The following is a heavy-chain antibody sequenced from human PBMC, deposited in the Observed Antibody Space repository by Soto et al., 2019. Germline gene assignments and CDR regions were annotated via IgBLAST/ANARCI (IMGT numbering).Heavy chain of an antibody. V-gene: IGHV3-48*03. J-gene: IGHJ4*02. CDR2: ISLSGSTI. D-gene: IGHD3-3*02. CDR1: GFSFSNYE. Sequence: GGSLRLSCAASGFSFSNYEMNWFRQAPGKGLEWVSYISLSGSTIYYADSVKGRFTISRDDAKNSLYLQMDSLRADDTAVYYCARESFSASPNFFDYWGQGTLVTVLL. CDR3: ARESFSASPNFFDY.